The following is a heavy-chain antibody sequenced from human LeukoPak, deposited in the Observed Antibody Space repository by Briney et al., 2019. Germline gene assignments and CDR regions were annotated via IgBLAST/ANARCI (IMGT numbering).Heavy chain of an antibody. J-gene: IGHJ5*02. D-gene: IGHD2-2*01. CDR1: GYTFTSYY. V-gene: IGHV1-46*01. Sequence: ASVKVSCKASGYTFTSYYMHWVRQAPGQGLEWMGIINPSGGSTSYAQKFQGRVTMTRDMSTSTVYMELSSLRSEDTAVYYCARDSAIVVVPAAMGSHNWFDPWGQGTLVTVSS. CDR2: INPSGGST. CDR3: ARDSAIVVVPAAMGSHNWFDP.